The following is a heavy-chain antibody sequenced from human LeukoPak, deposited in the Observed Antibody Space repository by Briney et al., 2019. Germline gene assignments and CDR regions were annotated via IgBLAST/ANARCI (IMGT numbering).Heavy chain of an antibody. V-gene: IGHV3-23*01. CDR3: AKDPRYCSSTSCYFRRTYFDY. J-gene: IGHJ4*02. CDR1: RFIFTNYG. CDR2: ISGSGGST. Sequence: GGTLRLSCAASRFIFTNYGMSWVRQAPGKGLEWVSAISGSGGSTYYADSVKGRFTISRDNSKNTLYLQMNSLRAEDTAVYYCAKDPRYCSSTSCYFRRTYFDYWGQGTLVTVSS. D-gene: IGHD2-2*01.